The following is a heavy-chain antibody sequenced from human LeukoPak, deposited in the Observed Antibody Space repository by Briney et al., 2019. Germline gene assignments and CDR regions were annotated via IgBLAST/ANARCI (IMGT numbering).Heavy chain of an antibody. CDR1: GFSLSTSGVG. CDR3: AHRRASYYYDTHNAFDI. D-gene: IGHD3-22*01. Sequence: VSGPTLVKPTQTLTLTCTFSGFSLSTSGVGVGWIRQPPGKALEWLALIYWDDDKRYSPSLKSRLTITKDTSKNQVVLTMTNMDPVDTATYYCAHRRASYYYDTHNAFDIWGQGTMVTVSS. CDR2: IYWDDDK. J-gene: IGHJ3*02. V-gene: IGHV2-5*02.